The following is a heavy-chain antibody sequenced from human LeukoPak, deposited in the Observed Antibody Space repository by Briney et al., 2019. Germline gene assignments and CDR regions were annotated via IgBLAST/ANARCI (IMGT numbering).Heavy chain of an antibody. Sequence: PSETLSLTCTVSYCSISDHYWNWLRQPAGKGMEWLGRIYTSGSTNYSPSLKSRVTISIDTSKNQFSLKLSSVTAADTAVYYCARQDILTGFDAFDIWGQGTMVSVSS. CDR1: YCSISDHY. J-gene: IGHJ3*02. CDR2: IYTSGST. V-gene: IGHV4-4*07. D-gene: IGHD3-9*01. CDR3: ARQDILTGFDAFDI.